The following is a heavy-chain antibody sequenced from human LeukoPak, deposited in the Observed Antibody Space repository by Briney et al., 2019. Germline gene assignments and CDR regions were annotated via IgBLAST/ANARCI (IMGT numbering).Heavy chain of an antibody. V-gene: IGHV4-31*03. CDR2: IYYSGST. CDR1: GGSISSGGYY. CDR3: ARGPHYDILTGYPFDY. J-gene: IGHJ4*02. D-gene: IGHD3-9*01. Sequence: SETLSLTCTVSGGSISSGGYYWSWIRLHPGKGLEWIGYIYYSGSTYYNPSLKSRVTISVDTSKNQFSLKLSSVTAADTAVYYCARGPHYDILTGYPFDYWGQGTLVTVSS.